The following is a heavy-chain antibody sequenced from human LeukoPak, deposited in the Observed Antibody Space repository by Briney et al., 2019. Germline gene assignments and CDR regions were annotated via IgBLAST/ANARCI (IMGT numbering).Heavy chain of an antibody. Sequence: SETLSLTCTVSGGSISSYYWSWIRQPPGKGLEWIGYIYYSGSTNYNPSLKSRVTISVDTSKNQFSLKPSSVTAADTAVYYCARASVAGTAVSFDYWGQGTLVTVSS. V-gene: IGHV4-59*08. CDR2: IYYSGST. CDR1: GGSISSYY. J-gene: IGHJ4*02. CDR3: ARASVAGTAVSFDY. D-gene: IGHD6-19*01.